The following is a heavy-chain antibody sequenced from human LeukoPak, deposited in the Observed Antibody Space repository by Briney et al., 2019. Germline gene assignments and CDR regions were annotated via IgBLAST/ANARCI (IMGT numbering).Heavy chain of an antibody. CDR2: IRSSDGAI. CDR3: ARDRDWAFDY. V-gene: IGHV3-48*02. J-gene: IGHJ4*02. CDR1: GFTFRLYS. D-gene: IGHD3-9*01. Sequence: GGSLRLSCAASGFTFRLYSMNWVRQAPGKGLEWVSYIRSSDGAIAYADSVKGRFTIPRDDAKNSLYLQMSSLRDEDTAVYYCARDRDWAFDYWGQGTLITVSS.